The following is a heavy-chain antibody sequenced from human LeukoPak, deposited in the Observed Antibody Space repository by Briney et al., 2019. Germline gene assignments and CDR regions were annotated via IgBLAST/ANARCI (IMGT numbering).Heavy chain of an antibody. J-gene: IGHJ4*02. CDR2: IYYSGST. CDR3: ARHWDNWNYEVLAFDY. Sequence: SETLSLTCTVSGGSISNYYWGWIRQPPGKGLEWIGSIYYSGSTYYNPSLKSRVTISVDTSKNQFSLKLSSVTAADTAVYYCARHWDNWNYEVLAFDYWGQGTLVTVSS. CDR1: GGSISNYY. D-gene: IGHD1-7*01. V-gene: IGHV4-39*01.